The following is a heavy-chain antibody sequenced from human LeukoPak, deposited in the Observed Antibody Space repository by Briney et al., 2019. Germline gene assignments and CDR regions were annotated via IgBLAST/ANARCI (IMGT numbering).Heavy chain of an antibody. CDR1: GYIFSNYW. J-gene: IGHJ5*02. CDR2: IYPGNSDV. CDR3: VRIPNTATPPNWFDP. V-gene: IGHV5-51*01. Sequence: GESLKISCEGSGYIFSNYWINWVRQMPGKGLEWMGVIYPGNSDVRYNPSFQGQVTISADKSISAAYLQWTSLKTSDTAIYYCVRIPNTATPPNWFDPWGQGTLVTVSS. D-gene: IGHD4-23*01.